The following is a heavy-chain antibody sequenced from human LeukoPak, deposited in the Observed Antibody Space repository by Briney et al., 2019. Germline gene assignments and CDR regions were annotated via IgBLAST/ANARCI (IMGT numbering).Heavy chain of an antibody. CDR1: GFTVSSSY. J-gene: IGHJ3*02. V-gene: IGHV3-53*01. CDR3: ARVGVVPAAIPDGFDI. CDR2: IYSGGST. Sequence: GGSLSLSCAASGFTVSSSYMSWVRQAPGKGLEWVSDIYSGGSTYYADSVKGRFTISRDNSKNTLYLQMNSLTAEDTAVYYCARVGVVPAAIPDGFDIWGQGTMVIVSS. D-gene: IGHD2-2*01.